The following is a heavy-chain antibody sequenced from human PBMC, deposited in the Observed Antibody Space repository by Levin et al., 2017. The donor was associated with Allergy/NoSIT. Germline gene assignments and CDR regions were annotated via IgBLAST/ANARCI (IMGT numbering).Heavy chain of an antibody. CDR3: AREQQWLPIRYGMDV. CDR2: INPNSGGT. V-gene: IGHV1-2*02. J-gene: IGHJ6*02. Sequence: GESLKISCKASGYTFTGYYMHWVRQAPGQGLEWMGWINPNSGGTNYAQKFQGRVTMTRDTSISTAYMELSRLRSDDTAVYYCAREQQWLPIRYGMDVWGQGTTVTVSS. D-gene: IGHD6-19*01. CDR1: GYTFTGYY.